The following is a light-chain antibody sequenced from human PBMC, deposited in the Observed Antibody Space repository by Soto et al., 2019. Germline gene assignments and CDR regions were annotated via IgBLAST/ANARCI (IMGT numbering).Light chain of an antibody. J-gene: IGLJ3*02. CDR3: QSYDSSLRGWV. CDR2: GNS. Sequence: QLVLTQPPSVSGAPGQRVTISCTGSSPNIGAGYDVHWYQQLPGTAPKLLIYGNSNRPSGVPDRFSGSKSGTSASLAITGLQAEDDADYYCQSYDSSLRGWVFGGGTKLTVL. CDR1: SPNIGAGYD. V-gene: IGLV1-40*01.